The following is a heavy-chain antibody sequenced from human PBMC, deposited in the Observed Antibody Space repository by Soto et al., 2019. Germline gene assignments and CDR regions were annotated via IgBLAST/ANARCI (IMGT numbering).Heavy chain of an antibody. V-gene: IGHV3-23*01. CDR3: AKASDLPIFGAWGHYYYYGMDV. CDR2: ISGSGGST. J-gene: IGHJ6*02. Sequence: EVQLLESGGGLVQPGGSLRLSCAASGFTFSSYAMSWVRQAPGKGLEWVSAISGSGGSTYYADSVKGRFTISRDNSKNTLYLQMNSLRVEDTAVYYCAKASDLPIFGAWGHYYYYGMDVWGQGTTVTVSS. CDR1: GFTFSSYA. D-gene: IGHD3-3*01.